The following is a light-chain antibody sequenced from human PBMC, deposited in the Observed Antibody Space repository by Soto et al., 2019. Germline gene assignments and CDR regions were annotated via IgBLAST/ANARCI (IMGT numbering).Light chain of an antibody. J-gene: IGLJ1*01. CDR2: EVT. Sequence: QSVLTQPASVSGSPGQSITISCTGTSNDIGAYNYVSWYQHHPGRAPKLIIYEVTNRPSGVSNSFSGSKSGNTASLTISGIRTEDAADYYCSSYTSSSTLYVFATGTKVTVL. V-gene: IGLV2-14*01. CDR1: SNDIGAYNY. CDR3: SSYTSSSTLYV.